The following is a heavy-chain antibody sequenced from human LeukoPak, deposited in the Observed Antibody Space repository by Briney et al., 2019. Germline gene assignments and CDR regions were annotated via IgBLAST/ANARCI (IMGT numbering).Heavy chain of an antibody. V-gene: IGHV4-39*01. J-gene: IGHJ4*02. CDR1: GGSISSSSYY. CDR2: IYSSGTT. Sequence: SETLSLTCTVSGGSISSSSYYWGWIRQPPGKGLECIGNIYSSGTTYYNPSLKSRVTISIDTSKSQFSLRLSSVTAADTAVYYCARHFRYSYHDSWGQGTLVTVSA. CDR3: ARHFRYSYHDS. D-gene: IGHD5-18*01.